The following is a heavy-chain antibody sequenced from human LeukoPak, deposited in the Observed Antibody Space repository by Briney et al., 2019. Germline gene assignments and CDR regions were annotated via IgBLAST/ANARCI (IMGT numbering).Heavy chain of an antibody. J-gene: IGHJ3*02. Sequence: SETLSLTCTVSGGSISSYYWSWIRQPPGKGLEWIGYIYYSGSTNYNPSLKSRVTISVDTSKNQFSLKLSSVTAADTAVYYCARDRRDVDTVTDAFDIWGQGTMVTVSS. CDR2: IYYSGST. CDR3: ARDRRDVDTVTDAFDI. D-gene: IGHD5-18*01. CDR1: GGSISSYY. V-gene: IGHV4-59*01.